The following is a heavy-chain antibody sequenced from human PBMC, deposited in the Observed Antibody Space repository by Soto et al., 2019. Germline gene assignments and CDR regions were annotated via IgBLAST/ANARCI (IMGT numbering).Heavy chain of an antibody. V-gene: IGHV3-33*01. D-gene: IGHD2-15*01. CDR1: GFTFSSRG. Sequence: QVQLVESGGGVVQPGRSLRLSCEASGFTFSSRGMHWVRQAPGKGLEWVALIWADGSSQYYVDSVKGRFTISRDNSRNTLYIQMNSLRAEDTAVYYCATDLGMPSGGRWYSTFFEDWGQGTLVTASP. CDR3: ATDLGMPSGGRWYSTFFED. J-gene: IGHJ4*02. CDR2: IWADGSSQ.